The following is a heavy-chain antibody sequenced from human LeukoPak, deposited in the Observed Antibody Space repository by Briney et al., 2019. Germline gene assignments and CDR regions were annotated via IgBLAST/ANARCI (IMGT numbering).Heavy chain of an antibody. V-gene: IGHV3-13*01. CDR3: ARAIPSLLWFGELDAFDI. D-gene: IGHD3-10*01. CDR2: INTAGDT. J-gene: IGHJ3*02. Sequence: GGSLRLSCAASGFTFSSYDMYWVRQTTGKGLEWVSAINTAGDTYYPGPVKGRFTISRENAKNSLYLQMNSLRAGDTAVYYCARAIPSLLWFGELDAFDIWGQGTMVTVSS. CDR1: GFTFSSYD.